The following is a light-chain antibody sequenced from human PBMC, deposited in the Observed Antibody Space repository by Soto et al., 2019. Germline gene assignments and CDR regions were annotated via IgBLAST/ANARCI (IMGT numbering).Light chain of an antibody. J-gene: IGKJ2*01. CDR1: QSVLHSNGYNY. CDR2: WGS. Sequence: DIVMTQSPLSLPVTPGEPASISCRSSQSVLHSNGYNYLDWYLQKPGQSPQLLIYWGSNRASGDPDRFSGSGSGTDFTLQISRVEAEDVGVYYCMQALQTPPYTFGQGTKLEIK. CDR3: MQALQTPPYT. V-gene: IGKV2-28*01.